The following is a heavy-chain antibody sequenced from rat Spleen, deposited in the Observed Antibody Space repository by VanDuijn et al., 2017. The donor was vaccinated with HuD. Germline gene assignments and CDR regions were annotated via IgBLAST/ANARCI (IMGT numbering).Heavy chain of an antibody. CDR1: GFSLTNNG. J-gene: IGHJ2*01. CDR2: ISYSGST. Sequence: VQLKESGPGLVQPSQTLSLTCTVSGFSLTNNGVSWVRQPPGNKMEWMGYISYSGSTSYNPSLKSRISITRDTSKNQFFLQLNSVTTEDTATYYCARWTYYFDYWGQGVMVTVSS. V-gene: IGHV3-1*01. CDR3: ARWTYYFDY.